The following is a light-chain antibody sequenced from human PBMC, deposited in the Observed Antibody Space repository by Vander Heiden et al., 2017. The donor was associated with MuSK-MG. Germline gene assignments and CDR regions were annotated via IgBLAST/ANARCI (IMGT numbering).Light chain of an antibody. CDR3: SSYTISNTPG. Sequence: QSALSQPASVAGSPGPSITISCTGTSSDVGGYNYVSWYQQHPVKAHKRRMYDVSNRPSGVSNRVSGSKSGNTASLNISGLQAEDEDDYYCSSYTISNTPGFGGGTKLTGL. CDR1: SSDVGGYNY. CDR2: DVS. V-gene: IGLV2-14*03. J-gene: IGLJ3*02.